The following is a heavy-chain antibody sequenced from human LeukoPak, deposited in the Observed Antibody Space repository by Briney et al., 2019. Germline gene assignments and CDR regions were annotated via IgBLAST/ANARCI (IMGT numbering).Heavy chain of an antibody. Sequence: PGGSLRLSCGASGFTFSSYGMHWVRQAPGKGLAWVAFIRYDGSTKNYADSVKGRFTISRDNSKNTLYLQLNSLRGEDTAVYYCAKVYEYGDNDWFDSWGQGTLVTVSS. CDR3: AKVYEYGDNDWFDS. D-gene: IGHD4-17*01. J-gene: IGHJ5*01. CDR2: IRYDGSTK. V-gene: IGHV3-30*02. CDR1: GFTFSSYG.